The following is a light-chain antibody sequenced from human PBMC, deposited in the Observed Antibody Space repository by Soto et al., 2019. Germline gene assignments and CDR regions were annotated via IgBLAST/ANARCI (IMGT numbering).Light chain of an antibody. Sequence: QSVLTQPRSVSGSPGQSVTISCTGTSSDVGGYNYVSWYQQHPGKAPKLMIYDVSKRPSGVPDRFSGSKSGNTASLTISGLQAEDEDDYYCCSYAGSYTKVFGGGTKVTVL. CDR2: DVS. CDR1: SSDVGGYNY. J-gene: IGLJ2*01. CDR3: CSYAGSYTKV. V-gene: IGLV2-11*01.